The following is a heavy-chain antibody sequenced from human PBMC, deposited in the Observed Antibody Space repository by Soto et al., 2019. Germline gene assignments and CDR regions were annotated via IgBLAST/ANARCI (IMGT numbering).Heavy chain of an antibody. CDR3: ARSLYSYGYEYGAICYGIDV. CDR2: ISSDGGGK. J-gene: IGHJ6*02. D-gene: IGHD5-18*01. Sequence: EVQLVEAGGGLVQPGGSLRLSCAASGFTFSSYAMHWVRQAPGKGLEYVSAISSDGGGKYYANSVKGRFTISRDNSKNTLYLQMSRLRAEDMVVYYCARSLYSYGYEYGAICYGIDVWTQGSTVTVSS. CDR1: GFTFSSYA. V-gene: IGHV3-64*01.